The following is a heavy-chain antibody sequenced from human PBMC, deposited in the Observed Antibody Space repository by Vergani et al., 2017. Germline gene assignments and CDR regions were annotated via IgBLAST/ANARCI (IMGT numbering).Heavy chain of an antibody. CDR3: SRLNIRLWADDT. V-gene: IGHV4-30-4*08. Sequence: QVQLQESGPGLVEPSETLSLTCAVSGDSIRSGVYYWNWVRQTPGKGLEWIGFIENTGNTYKNPSLETRVRMSLDTSKNHFSLELRSVTVADTAVYFCSRLNIRLWADDTWGPGLLVNVSS. D-gene: IGHD1-26*01. CDR1: GDSIRSGVYY. CDR2: IENTGNT. J-gene: IGHJ5*02.